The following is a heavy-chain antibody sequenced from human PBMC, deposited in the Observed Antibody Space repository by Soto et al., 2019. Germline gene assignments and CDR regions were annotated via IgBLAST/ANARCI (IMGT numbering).Heavy chain of an antibody. CDR3: ARGNSGYDEALDY. D-gene: IGHD5-12*01. CDR1: GYAITVYV. CDR2: ISAYNGNT. J-gene: IGHJ4*02. Sequence: SVKVARKGSGYAITVYVSGWVRHAPGQGLEWMGWISAYNGNTNYAQKLQGRVTMTTDTSTSTAYMELRSLRSDDTAVYYCARGNSGYDEALDYWGQGTLVTVSS. V-gene: IGHV1-18*01.